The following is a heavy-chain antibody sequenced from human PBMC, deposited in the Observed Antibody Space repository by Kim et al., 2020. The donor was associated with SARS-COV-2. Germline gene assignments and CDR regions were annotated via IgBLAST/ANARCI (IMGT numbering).Heavy chain of an antibody. CDR3: ARNKILDS. J-gene: IGHJ5*01. Sequence: SGTTTDYADSVKGRFTISRDNANNSLSLQMNSLRVEDTAVYYCARNKILDSWGQGTLVTVSS. CDR2: SGTTT. V-gene: IGHV3-48*03. D-gene: IGHD2-15*01.